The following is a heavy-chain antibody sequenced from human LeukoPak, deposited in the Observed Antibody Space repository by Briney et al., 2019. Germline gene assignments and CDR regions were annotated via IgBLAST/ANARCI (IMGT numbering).Heavy chain of an antibody. CDR3: V. J-gene: IGHJ6*03. CDR2: IYYSGSA. CDR1: GGSISSSSYY. Sequence: SETLSLTCTVSGGSISSSSYYWGWIRQPPGKGLEWIGSIYYSGSAYYNPSLKSRVTISVDTSKNQFSLNRISVTAADTAYYMDVWGKRTTVTGSS. V-gene: IGHV4-39*07.